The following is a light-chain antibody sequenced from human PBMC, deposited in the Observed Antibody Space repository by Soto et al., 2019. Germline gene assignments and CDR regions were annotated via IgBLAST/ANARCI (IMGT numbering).Light chain of an antibody. V-gene: IGKV3-20*01. CDR3: QQYLRSPLT. Sequence: EIVLTQSPGTLSLSPGDRATLSCRASEPLTSSSLAWYQQKPGQAPGLLIYGAFTRATGIPDRFRGGGSGTDFTLTITRLEPEDAAVYFCQQYLRSPLTFGGGTRVE. CDR2: GAF. CDR1: EPLTSSS. J-gene: IGKJ4*01.